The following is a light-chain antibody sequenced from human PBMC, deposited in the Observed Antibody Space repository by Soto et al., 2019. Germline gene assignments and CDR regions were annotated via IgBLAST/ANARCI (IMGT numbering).Light chain of an antibody. V-gene: IGKV3-11*01. CDR1: QSVSSY. CDR3: QQRSNWPRT. J-gene: IGKJ2*01. CDR2: DAS. Sequence: EIVLTQSPATLSLSPGERATLSCRASQSVSSYLAWYQQKPGQAPRLLIYDASNRATGIPARFSGSGSGTDFTLTISSLEPEEVAVYYCQQRSNWPRTFGQGTKLEIK.